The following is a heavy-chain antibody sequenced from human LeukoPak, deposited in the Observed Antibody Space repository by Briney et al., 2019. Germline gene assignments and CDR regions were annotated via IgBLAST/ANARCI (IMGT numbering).Heavy chain of an antibody. Sequence: GGSLRLSCAASGFTFSSYWMSWVRQAPGKGLEWVANIKQDESEKYYVDSVKGRFTISRDNAKNSLYLQMNSLRAEDTAVYYCARAWGGPYYYDSSGYYGYWGQGTLVTVSS. CDR2: IKQDESEK. V-gene: IGHV3-7*01. CDR3: ARAWGGPYYYDSSGYYGY. J-gene: IGHJ4*02. CDR1: GFTFSSYW. D-gene: IGHD3-22*01.